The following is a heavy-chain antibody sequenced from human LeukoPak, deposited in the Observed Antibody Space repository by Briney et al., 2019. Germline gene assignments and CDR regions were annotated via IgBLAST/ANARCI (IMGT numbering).Heavy chain of an antibody. J-gene: IGHJ4*02. CDR3: ARDLSYSVSSGYYY. CDR2: IYTSGST. V-gene: IGHV4-61*02. Sequence: SETLSLTCTVSGGSISSGSYYWSWIRQPAGKGLEWIGRIYTSGSTNYNPSLKSRVTVSVDTSKNQFSLKLSSVTAADTAVYFCARDLSYSVSSGYYYWGQGTLVTVSS. CDR1: GGSISSGSYY. D-gene: IGHD3-22*01.